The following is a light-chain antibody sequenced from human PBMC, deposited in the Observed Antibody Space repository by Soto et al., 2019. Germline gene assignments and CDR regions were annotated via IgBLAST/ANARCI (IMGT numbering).Light chain of an antibody. V-gene: IGKV3-20*01. CDR3: QQYGSSPPT. CDR2: GAS. CDR1: QSVSSSY. Sequence: EIVLTQSPGTLSLSPGERATLSCRASQSVSSSYLAWYQQKPGQAPRLLIYGASSRATGIPDRFSGSGSGTDFTLTISRLEPEDVAGYYCQQYGSSPPTFGQGTKVEIK. J-gene: IGKJ1*01.